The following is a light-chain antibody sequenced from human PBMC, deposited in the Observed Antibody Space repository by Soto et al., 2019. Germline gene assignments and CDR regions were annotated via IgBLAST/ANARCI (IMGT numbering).Light chain of an antibody. CDR3: SSFASTHTYV. V-gene: IGLV2-14*01. CDR1: SSDVAFYNH. CDR2: EVN. Sequence: QSALTQPASVSGSPGQSITISCTGTSSDVAFYNHVSWYQQHPGKAPKLLIYEVNNRPSGVSHRFSGSKSGNTASLTISGLQAEDEADYYCSSFASTHTYVFGPGTKVIV. J-gene: IGLJ1*01.